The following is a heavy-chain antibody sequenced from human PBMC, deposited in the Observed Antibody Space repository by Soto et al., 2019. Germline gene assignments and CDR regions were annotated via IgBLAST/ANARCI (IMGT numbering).Heavy chain of an antibody. Sequence: GGSLRLSCAASGFTFSSYAMSWVRQAPGKGLEWVSAISGSGGSKYYADSVKGRFTISSDNSKNRLYLKMNSLRAEDTAVYYCAKDHLGDIVVVVADDGMDVWGQGTTVTVSS. J-gene: IGHJ6*02. D-gene: IGHD2-15*01. CDR1: GFTFSSYA. CDR2: ISGSGGSK. V-gene: IGHV3-23*01. CDR3: AKDHLGDIVVVVADDGMDV.